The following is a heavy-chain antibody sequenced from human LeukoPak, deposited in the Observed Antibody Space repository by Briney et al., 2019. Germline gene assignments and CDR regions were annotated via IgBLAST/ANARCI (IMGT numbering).Heavy chain of an antibody. J-gene: IGHJ3*02. CDR1: GYSFTNYW. CDR2: IYPDDSNPEDSDI. Sequence: GESLKISCKGSGYSFTNYWIGWVRQMPGKGLEWMGIIYPDDSNPEDSDIRYSPSFQGQATISADKSISTAYLQWSSLKASDTAMYFCARGLNTDVFDIWGQGTMVTVSS. CDR3: ARGLNTDVFDI. V-gene: IGHV5-51*01.